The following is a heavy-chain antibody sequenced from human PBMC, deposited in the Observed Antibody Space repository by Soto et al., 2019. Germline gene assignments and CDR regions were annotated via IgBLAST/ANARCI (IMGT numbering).Heavy chain of an antibody. CDR2: INPNSGGT. V-gene: IGHV1-2*04. J-gene: IGHJ5*02. CDR1: GYTFTGYY. D-gene: IGHD3-3*01. CDR3: ARGHDYDFWSGYGVFWFDP. Sequence: ASVKVSCKASGYTFTGYYMHWVRQAPGQGLEWMGWINPNSGGTNYAQKFQGWVTMTRDTSISTAYMELSRLRSDDTAVYYCARGHDYDFWSGYGVFWFDPWGQGTLVTVSS.